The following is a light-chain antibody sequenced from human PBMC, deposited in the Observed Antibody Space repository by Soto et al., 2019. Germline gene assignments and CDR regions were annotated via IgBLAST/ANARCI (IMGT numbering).Light chain of an antibody. Sequence: QSVLTQPPSVSAAPGQKVAISCSGSSSNIVNNYVSWYQQLPGTAPKLLIYDNNKRPSGIHDRFSGSKSGTSASLAITGLQAEDEADYYCQSYDSSLSGSVFGSGTKLTVL. V-gene: IGLV1-51*01. CDR1: SSNIVNNY. CDR3: QSYDSSLSGSV. CDR2: DNN. J-gene: IGLJ1*01.